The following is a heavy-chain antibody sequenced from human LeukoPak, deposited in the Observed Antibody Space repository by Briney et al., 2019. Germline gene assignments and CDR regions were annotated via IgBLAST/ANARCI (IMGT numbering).Heavy chain of an antibody. D-gene: IGHD2-15*01. CDR2: INPSGGST. CDR3: ARDQYCSGGSCYSGAFDI. V-gene: IGHV1-46*01. Sequence: ASVKVSCKASGYTFTSYYMHWVRQAPGQGLEWMGIINPSGGSTSYAQKFQGRVTMTRDMSTSTVYMELSSLRSEDTAVYYCARDQYCSGGSCYSGAFDIWGQGTMVTVSS. J-gene: IGHJ3*02. CDR1: GYTFTSYY.